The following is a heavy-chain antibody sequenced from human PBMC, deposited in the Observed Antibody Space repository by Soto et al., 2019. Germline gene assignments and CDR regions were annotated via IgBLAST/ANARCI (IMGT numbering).Heavy chain of an antibody. D-gene: IGHD4-17*01. CDR1: GFAFTNAW. CDR2: IRSQIDGGTT. J-gene: IGHJ4*02. V-gene: IGHV3-15*01. CDR3: TTVAYGEYVSDY. Sequence: EVELVESGGVLVKPGGSLRLSCAASGFAFTNAWMTWVRQAPGKALEWVGRIRSQIDGGTTDYAAPVKGRFTISKDDSKNTLYLQMNSMKTEDTAVYYCTTVAYGEYVSDYWGQGTLVTVSS.